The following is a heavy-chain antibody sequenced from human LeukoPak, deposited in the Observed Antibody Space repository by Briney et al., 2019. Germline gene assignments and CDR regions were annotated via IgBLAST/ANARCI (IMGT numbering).Heavy chain of an antibody. J-gene: IGHJ4*02. CDR2: ISGSGGST. CDR3: AKPPRGDFWSGYDY. D-gene: IGHD3-3*01. Sequence: GGSLRLSCAASGVTFRSSAMSWVRPAPGKGLERVSSISGSGGSTYYAAPVKGLFTISRDNSKNTLYLQMNSLRAEDTAVYYCAKPPRGDFWSGYDYWGQGTLVSVSS. CDR1: GVTFRSSA. V-gene: IGHV3-23*01.